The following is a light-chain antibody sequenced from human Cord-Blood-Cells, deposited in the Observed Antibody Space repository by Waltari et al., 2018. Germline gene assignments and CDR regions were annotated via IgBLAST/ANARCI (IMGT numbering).Light chain of an antibody. CDR2: DVS. Sequence: QSAVTQPASVSGSPGQSITISCPGTSSDVGGYIYVTWYQQHPGKAPKLMIYDVSNRPSGVSNRFSGSKSGNTASLTISGLQAEDEADYYCSSYTSSSTLVFGGGTKLTVL. CDR1: SSDVGGYIY. V-gene: IGLV2-14*01. CDR3: SSYTSSSTLV. J-gene: IGLJ2*01.